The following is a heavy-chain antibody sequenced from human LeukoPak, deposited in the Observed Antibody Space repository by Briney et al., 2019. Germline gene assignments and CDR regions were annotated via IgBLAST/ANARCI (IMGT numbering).Heavy chain of an antibody. V-gene: IGHV1-2*02. Sequence: ASVKVSCKASGYTFTGYYMHWVRQAPGQGLEWMGWINPNSGGTNYAQKFQGRVTMTRDTSISTAYMELSSLRSEDTAVYYCATASYSGSYFAFDIWGQGTMVTVSS. CDR1: GYTFTGYY. J-gene: IGHJ3*02. CDR3: ATASYSGSYFAFDI. CDR2: INPNSGGT. D-gene: IGHD1-26*01.